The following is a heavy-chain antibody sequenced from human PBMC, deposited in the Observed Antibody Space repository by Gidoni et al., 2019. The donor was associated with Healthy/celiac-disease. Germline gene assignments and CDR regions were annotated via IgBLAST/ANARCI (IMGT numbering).Heavy chain of an antibody. CDR1: GFTFSSYA. D-gene: IGHD2-15*01. J-gene: IGHJ4*02. CDR3: AKEPRSGGGFDY. V-gene: IGHV3-23*01. CDR2: ISGSGGST. Sequence: EVQLLASGGSLVQPGGSLRLSCAPSGFTFSSYAMSWVRQAPGKGLEWVSAISGSGGSTYYADSVKGRFTISRDNSKNTLYLQMNSLRAEDTAVYYCAKEPRSGGGFDYWGQGTLVTVSS.